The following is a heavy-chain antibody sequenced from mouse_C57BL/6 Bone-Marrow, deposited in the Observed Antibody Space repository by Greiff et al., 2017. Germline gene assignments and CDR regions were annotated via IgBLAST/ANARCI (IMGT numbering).Heavy chain of an antibody. CDR2: IYPRSGNT. J-gene: IGHJ3*01. V-gene: IGHV1-81*01. D-gene: IGHD1-3*01. Sequence: QVQLKQSGAELARPGASVKLSCKASGYTFTSYGISWVKQRPGQGLEWIGEIYPRSGNTYYNEKFKGKATLTADKSSSTAYMELRSLTSEDSAVYFCARFRSSGFAYWGQGTLVTVSA. CDR3: ARFRSSGFAY. CDR1: GYTFTSYG.